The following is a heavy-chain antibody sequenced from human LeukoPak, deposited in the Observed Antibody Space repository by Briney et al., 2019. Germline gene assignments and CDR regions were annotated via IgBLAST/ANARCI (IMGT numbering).Heavy chain of an antibody. CDR1: GGSFSGYY. J-gene: IGHJ4*02. D-gene: IGHD1-26*01. CDR2: INHSGST. CDR3: ARGFNGHGELLLGYYFDY. Sequence: PSETLSLTCAVYGGSFSGYYWSWLRQPPGKGLEWIGEINHSGSTNYNPSLKSRVTISVDTYKNQFSLKLSSVTAADTAVYYCARGFNGHGELLLGYYFDYWGQGTLVTVSS. V-gene: IGHV4-34*01.